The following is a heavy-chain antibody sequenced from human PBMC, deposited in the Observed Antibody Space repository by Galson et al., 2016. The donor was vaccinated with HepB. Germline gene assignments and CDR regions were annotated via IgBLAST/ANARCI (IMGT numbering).Heavy chain of an antibody. V-gene: IGHV1-69*06. Sequence: SVKVSCKASGDIFDNYALNWVRQAPGQGLECMGGIIPLFGTTSYAQELQGRVSMTADKASSTAYLELSSLTSEDTAVYYCAVRPFYYDSRLDYWGQGTLVTVSS. CDR3: AVRPFYYDSRLDY. CDR2: IIPLFGTT. J-gene: IGHJ4*02. CDR1: GDIFDNYA. D-gene: IGHD3-22*01.